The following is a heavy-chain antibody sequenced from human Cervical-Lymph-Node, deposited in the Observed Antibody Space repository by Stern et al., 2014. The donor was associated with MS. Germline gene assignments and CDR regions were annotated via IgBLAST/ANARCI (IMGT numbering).Heavy chain of an antibody. J-gene: IGHJ6*02. Sequence: VQLVESGGGLVQPGGSLRLSCAPSGFTFSNYAMSWIRQAPGKGLEWISSISGSGGNTSYADSVKGRFTISRDNSKNTLEMQMNSLRAEDSALYYCTKGFTVTGTGYGVDVWGQGTTVTVSS. CDR2: ISGSGGNT. D-gene: IGHD6-19*01. V-gene: IGHV3-23*04. CDR1: GFTFSNYA. CDR3: TKGFTVTGTGYGVDV.